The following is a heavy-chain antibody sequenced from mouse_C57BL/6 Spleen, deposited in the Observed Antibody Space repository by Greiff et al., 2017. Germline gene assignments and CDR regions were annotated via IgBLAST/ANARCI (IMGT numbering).Heavy chain of an antibody. J-gene: IGHJ1*03. D-gene: IGHD2-4*01. Sequence: EVQGVASGGGLVQPGGSLSLSCAASGFTFTDYYMSWVRQPPGTALEWLGFIRNKANGYTTEYRASVTGRFTISRDNSQSILYLQMNARRAEDSATYYCARYEGLRQNWYCDVWGTGTTVTVSS. V-gene: IGHV7-3*01. CDR2: IRNKANGYTT. CDR3: ARYEGLRQNWYCDV. CDR1: GFTFTDYY.